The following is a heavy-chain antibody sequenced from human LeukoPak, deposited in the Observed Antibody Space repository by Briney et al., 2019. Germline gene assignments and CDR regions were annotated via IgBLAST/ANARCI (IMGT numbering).Heavy chain of an antibody. J-gene: IGHJ4*02. CDR3: TKATQWLAFDY. CDR2: IYNSGTT. V-gene: IGHV4-59*11. Sequence: SETLSLTCTVSGGSISSHFWSWIRQPPGKGLEWIGNIYNSGTTNYNPSLESRVTITVDTSKNQLPLQLTSVTAADTAVYYCTKATQWLAFDYWGRGTLVTVSS. D-gene: IGHD6-19*01. CDR1: GGSISSHF.